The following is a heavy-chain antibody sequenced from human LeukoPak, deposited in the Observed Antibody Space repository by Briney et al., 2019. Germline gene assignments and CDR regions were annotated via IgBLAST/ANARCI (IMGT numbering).Heavy chain of an antibody. Sequence: PGGSLRLSCAASGFTLSSYWMSWVRQAPGKGLEWVANIKQDGSENYYVDSVKGRFTISRDNAKNTLYLQMNSLRAEDTAVYYCARSAAAGFSYYSYYLDVWGKGTTVTIFS. CDR1: GFTLSSYW. J-gene: IGHJ6*03. CDR3: ARSAAAGFSYYSYYLDV. CDR2: IKQDGSEN. V-gene: IGHV3-7*01. D-gene: IGHD6-13*01.